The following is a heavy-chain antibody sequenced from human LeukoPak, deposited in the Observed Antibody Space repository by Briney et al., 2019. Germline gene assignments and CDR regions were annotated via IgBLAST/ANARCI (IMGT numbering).Heavy chain of an antibody. CDR3: ARAGPRGFGEFPFDY. J-gene: IGHJ4*02. V-gene: IGHV1-69*04. CDR2: IIPIIGIA. CDR1: GGTFSTYP. D-gene: IGHD3-10*01. Sequence: SVKVSCKASGGTFSTYPISWVRQAPGQGLEWMGRIIPIIGIANYAQKFQDRVTITADTSTSTAYIELSSLTYDDTAVYYCARAGPRGFGEFPFDYWGQGTLATVSS.